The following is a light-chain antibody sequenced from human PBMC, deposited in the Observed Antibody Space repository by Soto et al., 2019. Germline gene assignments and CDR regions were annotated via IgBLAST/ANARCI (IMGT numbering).Light chain of an antibody. CDR3: CSYAGSYTYV. CDR1: SSDVGGYNY. Sequence: QSVLTQPGSVSGSPGQSVTISCTGTSSDVGGYNYVSWYQQHPGKAPKLIIYDVNRRPSGVPDRFSGSKSGNTASLTISGLQAEDEADYYCCSYAGSYTYVFGTGTKVTV. V-gene: IGLV2-11*01. J-gene: IGLJ1*01. CDR2: DVN.